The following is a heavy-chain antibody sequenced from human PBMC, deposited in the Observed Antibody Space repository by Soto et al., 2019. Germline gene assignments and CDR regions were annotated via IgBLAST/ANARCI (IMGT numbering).Heavy chain of an antibody. CDR2: IYTSGTT. CDR3: AIGEWLSTSYFNF. J-gene: IGHJ4*02. CDR1: GLTVSDKY. Sequence: LRLSCAASGLTVSDKYMNWVRQAPGKGLEWVSVIYTSGTTYYADSVKGRFTISRDNFKNTLYLQMNGLRAEDTAVYHCAIGEWLSTSYFNFWGKGTLVTVS. V-gene: IGHV3-53*01. D-gene: IGHD3-3*01.